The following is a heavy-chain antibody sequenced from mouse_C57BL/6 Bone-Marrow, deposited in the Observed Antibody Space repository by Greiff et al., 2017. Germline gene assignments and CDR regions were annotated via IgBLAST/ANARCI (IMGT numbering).Heavy chain of an antibody. CDR2: INYDGSST. D-gene: IGHD2-5*01. J-gene: IGHJ2*01. Sequence: DVMLVESEGGLVQPGSSMKLSCTASGFTFSDYYMAWVRQVPEKGLEWVANINYDGSSTYYLDSLKSRFIISRDNAKNILYLQMSRLKSEDTATYYCARAPYSNYFDYWGQGTTLTVSS. CDR1: GFTFSDYY. CDR3: ARAPYSNYFDY. V-gene: IGHV5-16*01.